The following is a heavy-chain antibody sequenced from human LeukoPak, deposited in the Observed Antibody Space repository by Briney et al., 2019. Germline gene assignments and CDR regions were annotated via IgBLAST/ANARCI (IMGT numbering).Heavy chain of an antibody. J-gene: IGHJ4*02. CDR3: AREVIWSGYYVDY. Sequence: SETLSLTCTVSGGSISSSSYYWGWIRQPPGKGLEWIGSIYYSGGTYYNPSLKSRVTISVDTSKNQFSLKLSSVTAADTAVYYCAREVIWSGYYVDYWGQGTLVTVSS. D-gene: IGHD3-3*01. CDR1: GGSISSSSYY. CDR2: IYYSGGT. V-gene: IGHV4-39*07.